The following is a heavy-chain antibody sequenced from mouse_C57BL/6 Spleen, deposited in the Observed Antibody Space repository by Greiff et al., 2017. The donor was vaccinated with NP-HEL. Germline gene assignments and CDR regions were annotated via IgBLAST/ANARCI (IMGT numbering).Heavy chain of an antibody. D-gene: IGHD2-1*01. Sequence: VQLQQPGTELVKPGASVKLSCKASGYTFTSYWMHWVKQRPGQGLEWIGIINPSNGGTNYNEKLRSKATLTVDKSSSTAYMQLSSLTSEDSAVYYCARWPNYPYAMDYWGQGTSVTVSS. CDR2: INPSNGGT. CDR3: ARWPNYPYAMDY. J-gene: IGHJ4*01. CDR1: GYTFTSYW. V-gene: IGHV1-53*01.